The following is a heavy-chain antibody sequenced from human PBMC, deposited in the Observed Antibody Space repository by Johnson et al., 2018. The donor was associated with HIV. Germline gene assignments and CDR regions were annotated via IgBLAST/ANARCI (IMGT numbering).Heavy chain of an antibody. CDR2: ISSNGGST. CDR3: AREASGSLDAFDI. J-gene: IGHJ3*02. V-gene: IGHV3-64*01. D-gene: IGHD1-26*01. CDR1: GFTFSRYA. Sequence: VQLVESGGGLVQPGGSLRLSCAASGFTFSRYAMHWVRQAPGKGLEYVSAISSNGGSTYYANSVKGRFTISRDNSKNTLYLQMGSLRAEDMAVYYCAREASGSLDAFDIWGQGTMVTVSS.